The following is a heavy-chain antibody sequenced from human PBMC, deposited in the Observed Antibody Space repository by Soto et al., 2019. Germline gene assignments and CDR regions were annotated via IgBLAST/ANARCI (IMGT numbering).Heavy chain of an antibody. D-gene: IGHD1-26*01. CDR3: ARPTRIVGATADY. J-gene: IGHJ4*02. CDR2: IGRSGDPI. CDR1: GFTFSDYY. V-gene: IGHV3-11*01. Sequence: QVQLVESGGGLVRPGGSLRLSCAASGFTFSDYYMSWIRQAPGKGLEWISHIGRSGDPIYYADSVKGRFSISRDDATNSLYLQMSSLRADDTAVYYCARPTRIVGATADYWGQGTLVTVSS.